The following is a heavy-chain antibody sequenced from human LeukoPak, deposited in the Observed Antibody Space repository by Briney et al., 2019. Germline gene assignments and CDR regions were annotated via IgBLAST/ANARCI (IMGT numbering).Heavy chain of an antibody. CDR1: GYTFTTYW. J-gene: IGHJ4*02. CDR3: AGEGGDNIWGNDFDY. Sequence: GESLKISCKVSGYTFTTYWIGWVRQMPGKGLEWMGIIYPADSDTRYSPSFQGQVTISVDKSISTAYLQWSSLKASDTAIYYCAGEGGDNIWGNDFDYWGQGTLVTVSS. D-gene: IGHD3-16*01. V-gene: IGHV5-51*01. CDR2: IYPADSDT.